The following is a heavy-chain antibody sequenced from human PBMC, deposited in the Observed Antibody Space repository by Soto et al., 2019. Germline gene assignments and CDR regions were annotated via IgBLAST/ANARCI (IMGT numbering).Heavy chain of an antibody. CDR1: GYTFTSYA. D-gene: IGHD6-19*01. V-gene: IGHV1-3*01. CDR2: INAGNGNT. CDR3: ARELHSSGWYSISVY. J-gene: IGHJ4*02. Sequence: QVQLVQSGAEVKKPGASVKVSCKASGYTFTSYAMHWVRQAPGQRLEWMGWINAGNGNTKYSQKFQGRVTITRDTSASTAYMELSSLRSEDTAVYYCARELHSSGWYSISVYWGQGTLVTVSS.